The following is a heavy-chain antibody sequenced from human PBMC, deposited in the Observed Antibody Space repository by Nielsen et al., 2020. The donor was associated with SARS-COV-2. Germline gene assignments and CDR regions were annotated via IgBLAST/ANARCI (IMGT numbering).Heavy chain of an antibody. J-gene: IGHJ6*02. D-gene: IGHD4-17*01. CDR2: ILHSVFT. CDR3: ARGRDTTTNSYLDV. Sequence: SETLSLTFAISGGSLTEHDWNWIRQPPGRGLEWLGEILHSVFTNNNPSLTTRLIISSDKSKNQFSLRLRSVTAADTAIYYCARGRDTTTNSYLDVWGQGTTVTVSS. CDR1: GGSLTEHD. V-gene: IGHV4-34*01.